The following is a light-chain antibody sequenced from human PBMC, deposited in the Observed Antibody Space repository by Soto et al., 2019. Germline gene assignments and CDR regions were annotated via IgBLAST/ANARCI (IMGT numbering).Light chain of an antibody. V-gene: IGLV2-14*02. CDR2: EVG. Sequence: QSALTEPSSVSGSPGQSITISCTATNSDSGSYNLVSWYQQHPGKAPKLLISEVGNRPSGVSYRFSGSKSANTASLTISGLQAEDEADYYCASFTSSNTYVFGTGTKVTVL. CDR3: ASFTSSNTYV. J-gene: IGLJ1*01. CDR1: NSDSGSYNL.